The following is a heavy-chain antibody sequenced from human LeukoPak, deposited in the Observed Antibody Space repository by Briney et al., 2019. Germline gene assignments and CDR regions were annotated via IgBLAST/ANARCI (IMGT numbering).Heavy chain of an antibody. V-gene: IGHV6-1*01. Sequence: SQTLSLTCAISGDSVSSNSAAWTWIRQSPSRGLEWLGRTYYRSKWYNDYAVSVKSRITINPDTSKNQFSLKLSSVTAADTAVYYCARGFYGYWGQGTLVTVSS. D-gene: IGHD2/OR15-2a*01. CDR3: ARGFYGY. CDR2: TYYRSKWYN. CDR1: GDSVSSNSAA. J-gene: IGHJ4*02.